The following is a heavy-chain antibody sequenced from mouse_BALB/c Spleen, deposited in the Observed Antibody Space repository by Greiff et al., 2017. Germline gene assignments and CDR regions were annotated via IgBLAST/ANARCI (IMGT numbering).Heavy chain of an antibody. V-gene: IGHV2-9*02. D-gene: IGHD1-1*01. CDR3: ARDKGDYGSSYAMDY. Sequence: VKVVESGPGLVAPSQSLSITCTVSGFSLTSYGVHWVRQPPGKGLEWLGVIWAGGSTNYNSALMSRLSISKDNSKSQVFLKMNSLQTDDTAMYYCARDKGDYGSSYAMDYWGQGTSVTVSS. J-gene: IGHJ4*01. CDR2: IWAGGST. CDR1: GFSLTSYG.